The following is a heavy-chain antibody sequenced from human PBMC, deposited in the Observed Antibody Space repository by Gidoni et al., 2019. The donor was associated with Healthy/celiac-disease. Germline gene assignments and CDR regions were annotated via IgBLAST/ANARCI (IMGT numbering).Heavy chain of an antibody. D-gene: IGHD2-2*01. J-gene: IGHJ6*02. CDR3: ASEPVVPAAMGGYYYGMDV. Sequence: EVQLVQSGAEVKKPGESLRISCKGSAYSFTRLWLSWVRQIPGKGLEWMGRIDPSDSYTNYSPSFQGHVTLSADKSISTAYLQWSSLKASDTAMYYCASEPVVPAAMGGYYYGMDVWGQGTTVTVS. CDR1: AYSFTRLW. V-gene: IGHV5-10-1*01. CDR2: IDPSDSYT.